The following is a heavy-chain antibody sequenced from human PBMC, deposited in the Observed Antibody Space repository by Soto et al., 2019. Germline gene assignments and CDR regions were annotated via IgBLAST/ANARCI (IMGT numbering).Heavy chain of an antibody. D-gene: IGHD3-3*01. CDR3: TRDPYHDFWSGYYREFDY. CDR2: IRSKAYGGTT. Sequence: GGSLRLSCTASGFTFGDYTMSWVRQAQGKGLEWVGFIRSKAYGGTTEYAASVKGRFTISRDDSKSIAYLQMNRLKTEDTAVYYCTRDPYHDFWSGYYREFDYWGQGTLVTVSS. J-gene: IGHJ4*02. V-gene: IGHV3-49*04. CDR1: GFTFGDYT.